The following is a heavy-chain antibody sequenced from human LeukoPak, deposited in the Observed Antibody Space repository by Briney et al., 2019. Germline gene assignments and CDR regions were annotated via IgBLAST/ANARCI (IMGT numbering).Heavy chain of an antibody. J-gene: IGHJ4*02. CDR1: GFTFSNYW. D-gene: IGHD3-10*01. V-gene: IGHV3-7*01. CDR2: IREDGSEK. Sequence: GGALRLSCAASGFTFSNYWMSWVRQAPGKGLEWVANIREDGSEKYYVDSVKGQFTISRDNAKNSLFLQMDSLRAEDTAVYYCARDLAGHYYGSGSSFDYWGQGTLVTVS. CDR3: ARDLAGHYYGSGSSFDY.